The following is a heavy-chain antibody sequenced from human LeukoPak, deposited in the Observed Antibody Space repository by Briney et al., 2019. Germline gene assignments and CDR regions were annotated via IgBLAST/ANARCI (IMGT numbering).Heavy chain of an antibody. D-gene: IGHD3-22*01. J-gene: IGHJ4*02. CDR1: GYTFTGYY. Sequence: ASVKVSCKASGYTFTGYYMHWVRQAPGRGLEWMGRINPNSGGTNYAQKFQGRVTMTRDTSISTAYMELSRLRSDDTAVYYCARGTRSSGYDFDYWGQGTLVTVSS. CDR2: INPNSGGT. CDR3: ARGTRSSGYDFDY. V-gene: IGHV1-2*06.